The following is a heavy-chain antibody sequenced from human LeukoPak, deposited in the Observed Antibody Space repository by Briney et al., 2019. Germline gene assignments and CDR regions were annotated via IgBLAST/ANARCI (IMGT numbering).Heavy chain of an antibody. Sequence: PSRTLSLTCTVSGGSISRGNYWSWIRQPAGKGLEWIGRIYATGTTNYNPSLKSRVTISLDTSKNQFSLKLTSMTAADTAVYYCARHAVYAGSGWAFDFWGQGTLVTVFS. J-gene: IGHJ4*02. CDR3: ARHAVYAGSGWAFDF. CDR1: GGSISRGNY. V-gene: IGHV4-61*02. D-gene: IGHD6-19*01. CDR2: IYATGTT.